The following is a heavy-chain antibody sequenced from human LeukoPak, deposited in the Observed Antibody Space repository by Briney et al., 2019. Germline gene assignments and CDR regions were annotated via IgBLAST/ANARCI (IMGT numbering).Heavy chain of an antibody. CDR2: IYYSGST. Sequence: ASETLSLTCTVSGGSISSYYWSWIRQPPGKGLEWIGYIYYSGSTNYNPSLKSRVTISVDTSKNQFSLKLSSVTAADTAVYYCARSGINTHELGDAFDIWGQGTMVTVSS. CDR1: GGSISSYY. CDR3: ARSGINTHELGDAFDI. V-gene: IGHV4-59*08. D-gene: IGHD7-27*01. J-gene: IGHJ3*02.